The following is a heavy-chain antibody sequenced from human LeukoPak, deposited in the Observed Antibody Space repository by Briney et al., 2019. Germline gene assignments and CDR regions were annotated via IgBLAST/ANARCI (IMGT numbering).Heavy chain of an antibody. V-gene: IGHV4-61*01. CDR2: IYYSGST. J-gene: IGHJ4*02. CDR3: ARDSPYSSSWLDY. CDR1: GGSIRSESYY. D-gene: IGHD6-13*01. Sequence: SQTLSLTCSVSGGSIRSESYYWSWIRQPPGKGLEWIGYIYYSGSTNYNPSLKSRVTISVDTSKNQFSLKLSSVTAADTAVYYCARDSPYSSSWLDYWGQGTLVTVSS.